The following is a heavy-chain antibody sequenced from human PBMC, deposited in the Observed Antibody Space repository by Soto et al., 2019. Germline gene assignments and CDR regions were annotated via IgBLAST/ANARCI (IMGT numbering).Heavy chain of an antibody. CDR3: ARVVDGSGSYYHYYGMDV. CDR2: IIPIFGTA. V-gene: IGHV1-69*13. D-gene: IGHD3-10*01. Sequence: SVKVSCKASGGTFSSYAISWVRQAPGQGLEWMGGIIPIFGTANYAQKFQGRVTITADESTSTAYMELSSLRSEDTAVYYCARVVDGSGSYYHYYGMDVWGQGTTVTVSS. CDR1: GGTFSSYA. J-gene: IGHJ6*02.